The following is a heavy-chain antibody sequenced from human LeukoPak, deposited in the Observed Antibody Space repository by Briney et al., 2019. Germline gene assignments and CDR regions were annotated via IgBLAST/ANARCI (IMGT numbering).Heavy chain of an antibody. D-gene: IGHD4-17*01. CDR3: ARGIESYGDYGY. J-gene: IGHJ4*02. CDR1: GGSISGSY. CDR2: MYNSGST. V-gene: IGHV4-59*01. Sequence: SETLSLTCTVSGGSISGSYWSWIRQPPGKGLEWIAYMYNSGSTNYNPSLKSRVTISIDTSKNQFSLKLNSLTAADTAIYYCARGIESYGDYGYWGQGILVTVSS.